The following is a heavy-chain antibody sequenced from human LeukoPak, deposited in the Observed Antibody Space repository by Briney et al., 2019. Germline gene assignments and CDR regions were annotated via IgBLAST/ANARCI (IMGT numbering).Heavy chain of an antibody. CDR1: GFTFSSYG. D-gene: IGHD3-3*01. CDR2: IRYDGSIK. CDR3: AKDTGITIYEAHYYYMDV. Sequence: GGSLRLSCAASGFTFSSYGMHWVRQAPGKGLEWVAFIRYDGSIKYYADSVKGRFTISRDNSKNTLYLQMNSLRAEDAAVYYCAKDTGITIYEAHYYYMDVWGKGTTVTVSS. J-gene: IGHJ6*03. V-gene: IGHV3-30*02.